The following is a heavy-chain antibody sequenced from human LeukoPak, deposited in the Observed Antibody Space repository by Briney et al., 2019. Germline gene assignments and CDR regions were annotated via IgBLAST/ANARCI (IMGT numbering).Heavy chain of an antibody. D-gene: IGHD6-13*01. CDR3: ATVPYSSSLSVKNNWFDP. V-gene: IGHV1-8*01. J-gene: IGHJ5*02. Sequence: ASVKVSCKASGYTFTSYDINWVRQATGQGLEWMGWMNPNSGNTGYAQKFQGSVTMTEDTSTDTAYMELSSLRSEDTAVYYCATVPYSSSLSVKNNWFDPWGQGTLVTVSS. CDR2: MNPNSGNT. CDR1: GYTFTSYD.